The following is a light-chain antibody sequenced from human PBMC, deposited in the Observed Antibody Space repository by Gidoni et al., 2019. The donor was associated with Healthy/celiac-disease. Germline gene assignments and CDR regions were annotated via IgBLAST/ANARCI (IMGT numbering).Light chain of an antibody. J-gene: IGKJ3*01. CDR3: QQSYSTPRT. CDR2: AAS. V-gene: IGKV1-39*01. Sequence: DIQMTQSPSSLSASVGDRVTITCRASQSISSYLNWYQQKPGKVPKLLIYAASSLQSGVPSRFSGSGSWTDFTLTISRLQPEDFATYYCQQSYSTPRTFGPGTKVDIK. CDR1: QSISSY.